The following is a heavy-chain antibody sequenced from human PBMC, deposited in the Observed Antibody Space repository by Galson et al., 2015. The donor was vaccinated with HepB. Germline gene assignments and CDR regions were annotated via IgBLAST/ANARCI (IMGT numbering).Heavy chain of an antibody. D-gene: IGHD3-9*01. CDR3: AKDRKVLRYFDWLSLPDY. V-gene: IGHV3-23*01. Sequence: SLRLSCAASGFTFSSYAMSWVRQAPGQGLEWVSAISGSGGSTYYADSVKGRFTITRDNSKNTPYLQMDSLRAEDTAVYYCAKDRKVLRYFDWLSLPDYWGQGTLVTVSS. CDR1: GFTFSSYA. J-gene: IGHJ4*02. CDR2: ISGSGGST.